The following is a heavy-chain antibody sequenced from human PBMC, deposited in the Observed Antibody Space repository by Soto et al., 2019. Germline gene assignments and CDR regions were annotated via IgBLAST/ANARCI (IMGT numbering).Heavy chain of an antibody. CDR2: SNSDGSDR. J-gene: IGHJ6*02. Sequence: EVQMVESGGGLVQPGGSLRLSCAASGFTISGNWMHWVRQAPGKGLVWVARSNSDGSDRTYADSVKGRFTISRDNAKNMLYVQMNSLRAEDTAVYYCAAGSLLVCGMDVWGQGTTVTVSS. V-gene: IGHV3-74*01. CDR3: AAGSLLVCGMDV. CDR1: GFTISGNW. D-gene: IGHD2-15*01.